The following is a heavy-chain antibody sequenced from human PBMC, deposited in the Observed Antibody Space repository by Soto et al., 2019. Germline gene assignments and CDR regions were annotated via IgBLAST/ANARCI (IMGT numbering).Heavy chain of an antibody. J-gene: IGHJ2*01. D-gene: IGHD2-21*02. CDR1: GGTFGKFA. V-gene: IGHV1-69*01. Sequence: QVQLVQSGAELKKPGSSVKVSCKASGGTFGKFAISWVRQAPGQGPEWVAGIIPIYGTSNYADDFRGRIALTADESTATAYLELSSLRSEDSAIYYCATGTRDGYNYCYFDLWGRGTLVTVSS. CDR3: ATGTRDGYNYCYFDL. CDR2: IIPIYGTS.